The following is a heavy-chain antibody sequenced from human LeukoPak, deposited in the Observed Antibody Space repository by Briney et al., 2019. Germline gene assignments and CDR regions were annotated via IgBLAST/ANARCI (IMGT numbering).Heavy chain of an antibody. V-gene: IGHV4-61*02. CDR3: TSGMYYDFWSGYTLDY. Sequence: PSQTLSLTCTVSGGSISSGSYYWSWTRQPAGKGLEWIGRIYTSGSTNYNPSLKSRVTISVDTSKNQFSLKLSSVTAADTAVYYCTSGMYYDFWSGYTLDYWGQGTLVTVSS. D-gene: IGHD3-3*01. CDR2: IYTSGST. J-gene: IGHJ4*02. CDR1: GGSISSGSYY.